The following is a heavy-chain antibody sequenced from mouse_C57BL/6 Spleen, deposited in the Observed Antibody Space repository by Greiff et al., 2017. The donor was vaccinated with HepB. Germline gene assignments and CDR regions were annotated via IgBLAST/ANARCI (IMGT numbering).Heavy chain of an antibody. V-gene: IGHV1-22*01. CDR1: GYTFTDYN. CDR2: INPNNGGT. CDR3: ARYYGSSYYAMDY. D-gene: IGHD1-1*01. Sequence: VQLQQSGPELVKPGASVKMSCKASGYTFTDYNMHWVKQSHGKSLEWIGYINPNNGGTSYNQKFKGKATLTVNKYSSTAYMELRSLTSEDSAVYYCARYYGSSYYAMDYWGQGTSVTVSS. J-gene: IGHJ4*01.